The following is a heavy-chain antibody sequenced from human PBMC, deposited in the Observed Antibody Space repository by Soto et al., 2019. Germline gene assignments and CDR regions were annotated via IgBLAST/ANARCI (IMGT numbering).Heavy chain of an antibody. J-gene: IGHJ3*02. V-gene: IGHV2-5*01. Sequence: SGPTLVNPTQTLTLTCTFSGFSLSTSGVGVGWIRQPPGKALEWLALIYWNDDKRYSPSLESRLTITKDTSKNQVVLTMTNMDPVDTATYYCARQGIAVAGSGAFDIWGQGTMVTVSS. D-gene: IGHD6-19*01. CDR3: ARQGIAVAGSGAFDI. CDR1: GFSLSTSGVG. CDR2: IYWNDDK.